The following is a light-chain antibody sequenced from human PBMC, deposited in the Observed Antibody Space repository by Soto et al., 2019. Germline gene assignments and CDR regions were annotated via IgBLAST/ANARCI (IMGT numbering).Light chain of an antibody. J-gene: IGKJ4*01. CDR3: QQYGSSPLT. CDR2: GAS. CDR1: ESVSDNY. Sequence: EIVLTQSLGTLSLSPGERATLSCRASESVSDNYLAWYQQRSGQAPRLVIYGASSRASAVPDRFSGSGSGADFTLTISRLEQEDFAVYYCQQYGSSPLTFGAGTKVDIK. V-gene: IGKV3-20*01.